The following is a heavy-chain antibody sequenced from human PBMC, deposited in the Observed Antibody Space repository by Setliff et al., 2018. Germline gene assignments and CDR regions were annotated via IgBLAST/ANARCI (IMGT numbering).Heavy chain of an antibody. CDR2: INPNSGGT. V-gene: IGHV1-2*02. CDR1: GYTFTGYY. Sequence: GASVKVSCKASGYTFTGYYMHWVRQAPGQGLEWMGWINPNSGGTNYAQKFQGRVTMTRDTSISTAYMELSRLRSDDTAVYYCARTLGYSYGPYYYYYMDVWGKGTTVTVSS. D-gene: IGHD5-18*01. CDR3: ARTLGYSYGPYYYYYMDV. J-gene: IGHJ6*03.